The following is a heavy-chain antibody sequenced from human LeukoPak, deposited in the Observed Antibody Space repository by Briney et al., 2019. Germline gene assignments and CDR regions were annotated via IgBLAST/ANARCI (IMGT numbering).Heavy chain of an antibody. CDR1: GGSISSGGYS. D-gene: IGHD6-13*01. Sequence: PSETLSLTCAGSGGSISSGGYSWSWIRQPPGKGLEWIRYIYHSGSTYYNPSLKSRVTISVDRSKNQFSLKLSSVTAADTAVYYCAAAYYYYGMDVWGQGTTVTVSS. V-gene: IGHV4-30-2*01. J-gene: IGHJ6*02. CDR3: AAAYYYYGMDV. CDR2: IYHSGST.